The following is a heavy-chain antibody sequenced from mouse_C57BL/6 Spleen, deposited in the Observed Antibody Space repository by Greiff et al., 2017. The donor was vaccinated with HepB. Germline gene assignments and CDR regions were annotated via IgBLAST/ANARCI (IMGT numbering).Heavy chain of an antibody. CDR1: GYAFTNYL. CDR3: AREDDGYYLDY. V-gene: IGHV1-54*01. CDR2: INPGSGGT. J-gene: IGHJ2*01. D-gene: IGHD2-3*01. Sequence: QVQLKQSGAELVRPGTSVKVSCKASGYAFTNYLIEWVKQRPGQGLEWIGVINPGSGGTNYNEKFKGKATLTADKSSSTAYMQLSSLTSEDSAVYFCAREDDGYYLDYWGQGTTLTVSS.